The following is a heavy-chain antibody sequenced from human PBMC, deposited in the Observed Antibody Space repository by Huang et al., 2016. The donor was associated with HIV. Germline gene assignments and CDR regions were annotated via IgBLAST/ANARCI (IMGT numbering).Heavy chain of an antibody. CDR1: DGSISSSCYY. D-gene: IGHD3-10*01. V-gene: IGHV4-39*01. J-gene: IGHJ4*02. CDR2: FFSDGNT. Sequence: LSLTCTVSDGSISSSCYYLGWIRQPPGKGRWWIATFFSDGNTYYNPSLKSRVTISVDTSKNQFSLNLSSVTAADTAVYYCAAMVRGVISYFDYWGQGTLVTVSS. CDR3: AAMVRGVISYFDY.